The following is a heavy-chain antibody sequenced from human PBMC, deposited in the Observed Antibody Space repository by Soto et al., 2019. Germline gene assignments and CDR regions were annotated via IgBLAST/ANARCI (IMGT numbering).Heavy chain of an antibody. CDR2: IYYSGST. V-gene: IGHV4-39*01. CDR1: GGSISSSSYY. D-gene: IGHD3-10*01. CDR3: AKRGGFGELLSPLDYYYYMDV. Sequence: QLQLQESGPGLVKPSETLSLTCTVSGGSISSSSYYWGWIRQPPGKGLEWIGSIYYSGSTYYNPSLKSRVTISVETSKNQFSLKLSSVTAADTAVYYCAKRGGFGELLSPLDYYYYMDVWGKGTTVTVSS. J-gene: IGHJ6*03.